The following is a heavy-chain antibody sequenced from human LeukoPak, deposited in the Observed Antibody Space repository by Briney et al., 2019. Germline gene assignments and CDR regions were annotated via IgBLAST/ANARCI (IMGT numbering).Heavy chain of an antibody. CDR2: INPSGGST. CDR3: ARVGGSSGWPDAEYFQH. Sequence: ASVKVSCKASGYTFTSYYMHWARRAPGQGLEWMGIINPSGGSTSYAQKFQGRVTMTRDMSTSTVYMELSSLRSEDTAVYYCARVGGSSGWPDAEYFQHWGQGTLVTVSS. D-gene: IGHD6-19*01. V-gene: IGHV1-46*01. CDR1: GYTFTSYY. J-gene: IGHJ1*01.